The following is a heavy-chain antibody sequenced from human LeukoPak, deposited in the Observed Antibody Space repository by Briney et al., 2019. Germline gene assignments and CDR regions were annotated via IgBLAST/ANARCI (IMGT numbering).Heavy chain of an antibody. CDR1: GGSISSSY. Sequence: SETLSLTCSVSGGSISSSYCSWIRQPPGKGLEWIGYIYNRGTINYTPSLKSRVTISLDTSKNQFSPKSTSVTAADTAVYYCARRGPGSSGAFDVWGQGTMVTVSP. D-gene: IGHD6-19*01. V-gene: IGHV4-59*08. J-gene: IGHJ3*01. CDR2: IYNRGTI. CDR3: ARRGPGSSGAFDV.